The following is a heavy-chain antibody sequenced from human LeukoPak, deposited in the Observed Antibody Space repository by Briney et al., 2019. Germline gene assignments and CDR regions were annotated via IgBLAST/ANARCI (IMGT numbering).Heavy chain of an antibody. CDR1: GYTFTSYD. Sequence: ASVKVSCKASGYTFTSYDINWVRQAPGQGLEWMGWMNPNSGNTGYAQKFQGRVTMTRNTSISTAYMELSSLRSEDTAVYYCASSRYYYGSGKLDYWGQGTLVTVSS. D-gene: IGHD3-10*01. CDR2: MNPNSGNT. J-gene: IGHJ4*02. V-gene: IGHV1-8*01. CDR3: ASSRYYYGSGKLDY.